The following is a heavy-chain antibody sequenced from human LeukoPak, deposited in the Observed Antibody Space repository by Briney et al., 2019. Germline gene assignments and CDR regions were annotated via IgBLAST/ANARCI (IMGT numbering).Heavy chain of an antibody. CDR3: AKNERVVPLVIEQ. Sequence: PSETLSLTCTVSGGSVNSHDYYWVWLRQPPGKGLEWIASIYYSRTTYYNPSLKSRITMSVDTSKNDFSLKLSSVTAADTAVYFCAKNERVVPLVIEQWGQGALVTVS. V-gene: IGHV4-39*02. CDR1: GGSVNSHDYY. CDR2: IYYSRTT. J-gene: IGHJ4*02. D-gene: IGHD3-3*01.